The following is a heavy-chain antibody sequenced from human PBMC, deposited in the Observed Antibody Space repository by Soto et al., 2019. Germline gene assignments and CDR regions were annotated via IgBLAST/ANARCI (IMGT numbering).Heavy chain of an antibody. CDR1: GFTFSNAW. V-gene: IGHV3-15*01. CDR2: IKSKTDGGTT. Sequence: EVQLVESGGGLVKPGGSLRLSCAASGFTFSNAWMSWVRQAPGKGLEWVGRIKSKTDGGTTDYAAPVKGRFTISRDDSKNTLYLQMNSLKTEDTAVYYCTTGANVLLWFGELSGGMDVWGQGTTVTVSS. CDR3: TTGANVLLWFGELSGGMDV. D-gene: IGHD3-10*01. J-gene: IGHJ6*02.